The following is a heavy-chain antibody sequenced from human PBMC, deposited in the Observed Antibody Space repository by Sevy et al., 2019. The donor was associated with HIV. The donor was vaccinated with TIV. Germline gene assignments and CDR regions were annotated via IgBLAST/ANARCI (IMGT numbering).Heavy chain of an antibody. CDR2: ISPYNGDT. Sequence: ASVKVSCKASGYTFTSYTISWVRQAPGQGLEWMGRISPYNGDTTYAQKLQGRVTMATDTSTNTAYMDLRSLRSDDTAVYYCARGYCSGGRCYSGAYWGQGTLVTVSS. V-gene: IGHV1-18*01. CDR3: ARGYCSGGRCYSGAY. D-gene: IGHD2-15*01. CDR1: GYTFTSYT. J-gene: IGHJ4*02.